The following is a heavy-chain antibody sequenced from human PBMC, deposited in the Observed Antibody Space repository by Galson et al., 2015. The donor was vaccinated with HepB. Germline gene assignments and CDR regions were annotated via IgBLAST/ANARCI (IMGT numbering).Heavy chain of an antibody. CDR1: GYIFNNYA. Sequence: SVKVSCKASGYIFNNYARNWVRQAPGQGLEWMGWINTNTGNPTYAQGFTGRFAFSLDTSVITAYLQISSLKAEDTAVYYCARGRYGDCANDAFDIWGQGTMVTVSS. CDR2: INTNTGNP. V-gene: IGHV7-4-1*02. D-gene: IGHD2-21*02. J-gene: IGHJ3*02. CDR3: ARGRYGDCANDAFDI.